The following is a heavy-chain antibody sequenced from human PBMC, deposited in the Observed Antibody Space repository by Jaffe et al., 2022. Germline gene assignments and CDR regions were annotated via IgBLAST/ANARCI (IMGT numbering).Heavy chain of an antibody. Sequence: QVQLQESGPGLVKPSQTLSLTCTVSGGSISSGSYYWSWIRQPAGKGLEWIGRIYTSGSTNYNPSLKSRVTISVDTSKNQFSLKLSSVTAADTAVYYCARGRRAILWFGEHPGSGWLLFDYWGQGTLVTVSS. CDR2: IYTSGST. CDR1: GGSISSGSYY. V-gene: IGHV4-61*02. D-gene: IGHD3-10*01. J-gene: IGHJ4*02. CDR3: ARGRRAILWFGEHPGSGWLLFDY.